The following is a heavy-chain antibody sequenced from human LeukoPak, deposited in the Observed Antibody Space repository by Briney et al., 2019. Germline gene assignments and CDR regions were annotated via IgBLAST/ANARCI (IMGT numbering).Heavy chain of an antibody. D-gene: IGHD1-26*01. CDR3: AKDGVKGGATFLDY. V-gene: IGHV3-33*06. CDR2: IWYDGSNK. CDR1: GFTFSSYG. J-gene: IGHJ4*02. Sequence: QPGRSLRLSCAASGFTFSSYGMHWVRQAPGKGLEWVAVIWYDGSNKYYADSVKGRFTISRDNSKNTLHLQMNSLRAEDTAVYYCAKDGVKGGATFLDYWGQGTLVTVSS.